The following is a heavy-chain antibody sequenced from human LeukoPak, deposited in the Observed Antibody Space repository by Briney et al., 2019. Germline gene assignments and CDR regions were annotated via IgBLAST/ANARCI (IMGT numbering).Heavy chain of an antibody. D-gene: IGHD5-12*01. CDR2: ISGSGGST. Sequence: GGSLRLSCAASGFTFSSYAMSWVRQAPGKGLEWVSAISGSGGSTYYADSVKGRFTISRDNSKNTLYLQMNSLRAEDTVVYYCAKALQTIVATTVSHWGQGTMVTVSS. J-gene: IGHJ3*01. CDR1: GFTFSSYA. CDR3: AKALQTIVATTVSH. V-gene: IGHV3-23*01.